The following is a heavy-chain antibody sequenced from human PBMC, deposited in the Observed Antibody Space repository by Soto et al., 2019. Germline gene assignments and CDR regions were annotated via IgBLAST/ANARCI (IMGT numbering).Heavy chain of an antibody. V-gene: IGHV3-30*03. CDR1: GFPFTTYD. CDR3: VGGQYYFDY. Sequence: QVQLVESGGGVVQPGRSLRLSCAASGFPFTTYDMHWVREGPGKGLEWVAVISYDGSNKYYADSVKGRFTISRDNSKNMLYLQMNSLRPEDTALYYCVGGQYYFDYRGQGTLVTVSS. CDR2: ISYDGSNK. D-gene: IGHD3-10*01. J-gene: IGHJ4*02.